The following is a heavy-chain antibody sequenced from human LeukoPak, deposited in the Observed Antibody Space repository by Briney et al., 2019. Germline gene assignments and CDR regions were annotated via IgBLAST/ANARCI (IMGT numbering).Heavy chain of an antibody. D-gene: IGHD3-3*01. V-gene: IGHV4-38-2*02. J-gene: IGHJ4*02. CDR3: AREIWSGYYTRHFDY. CDR1: GYSISSGYY. Sequence: PSETLSLTCTVSGYSISSGYYWGWIRQPPGKGLEWIGSIYHSGSTYYNPSLKSRVTISVDASKNQFSLKLSSVTAADTAVYYCAREIWSGYYTRHFDYWGQGTLVTVSS. CDR2: IYHSGST.